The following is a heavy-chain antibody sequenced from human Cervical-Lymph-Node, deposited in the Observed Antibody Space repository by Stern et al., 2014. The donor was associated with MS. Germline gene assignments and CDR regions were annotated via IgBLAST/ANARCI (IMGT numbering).Heavy chain of an antibody. CDR3: ARDPQPEVMGVACDY. D-gene: IGHD3-16*01. CDR1: GFTFSTYA. Sequence: QAQLEESGGGVVQPGRSLRLSCAASGFTFSTYAMHWVRQAPGKGLEWVAVISYDGSNKYYADSVKGRFTISRGNFKNTLYLQMNSLRAEDTAVYYCARDPQPEVMGVACDYWGQGTLVTVSS. J-gene: IGHJ4*02. CDR2: ISYDGSNK. V-gene: IGHV3-30*04.